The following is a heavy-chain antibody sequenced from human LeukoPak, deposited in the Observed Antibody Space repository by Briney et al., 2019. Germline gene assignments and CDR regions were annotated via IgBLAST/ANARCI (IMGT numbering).Heavy chain of an antibody. CDR3: AKAAVYSRNWTPFDD. V-gene: IGHV3-30*18. CDR1: GFTFSVYG. Sequence: GGSLRLSCAASGFTFSVYGMHWVRQAPGKGLEWVALLSGDETYIDYTDSVKGRFTISRDTSKDTLFLQMNSLRADDTAIYYCAKAAVYSRNWTPFDDWGQGTLVIVSS. J-gene: IGHJ4*02. CDR2: LSGDETYI. D-gene: IGHD6-13*01.